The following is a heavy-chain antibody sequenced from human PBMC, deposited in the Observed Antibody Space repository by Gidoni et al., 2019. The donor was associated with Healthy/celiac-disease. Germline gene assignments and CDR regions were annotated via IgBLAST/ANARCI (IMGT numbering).Heavy chain of an antibody. D-gene: IGHD3-3*01. Sequence: QVQLVQSGAEVKKPGASVKVSCKASGYTFTSYGVTWVRQAPGQGLEWMGWISAYNGNTNYIQKFQGRVTMTTDTSTSTAYMELRSLRSDDTAVYYCAREKRFLEWLSSNYYGMDVWGQGTTVTVSS. V-gene: IGHV1-18*01. J-gene: IGHJ6*02. CDR3: AREKRFLEWLSSNYYGMDV. CDR1: GYTFTSYG. CDR2: ISAYNGNT.